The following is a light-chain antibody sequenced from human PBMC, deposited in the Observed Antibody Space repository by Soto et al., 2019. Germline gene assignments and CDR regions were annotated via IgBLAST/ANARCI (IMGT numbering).Light chain of an antibody. CDR1: QSVSSSY. J-gene: IGKJ1*01. CDR3: QQYGSSPQT. V-gene: IGKV3-20*01. Sequence: EIVLTQSPGTLSLSPGERATLSCRASQSVSSSYLAWYQQKPGQAPRLLIYGASSRATGIPDRFTGSGSGTAFSLTISRLEPEDFAVYSCQQYGSSPQTFGQGTKVEIK. CDR2: GAS.